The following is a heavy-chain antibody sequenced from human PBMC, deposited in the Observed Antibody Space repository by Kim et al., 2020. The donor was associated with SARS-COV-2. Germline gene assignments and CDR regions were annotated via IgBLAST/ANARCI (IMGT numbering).Heavy chain of an antibody. Sequence: GGSLRLSCVASGFTFTGYAMSWVRQAPGKGLEWVSGISGSDSSTYYADSVKGRFTISRDNSKNTLYLQMNSLRVEDTAVYYCAKSGNHSGTYYRSDYWGQGTLVTVSS. CDR3: AKSGNHSGTYYRSDY. V-gene: IGHV3-23*01. CDR1: GFTFTGYA. CDR2: ISGSDSST. D-gene: IGHD1-26*01. J-gene: IGHJ4*02.